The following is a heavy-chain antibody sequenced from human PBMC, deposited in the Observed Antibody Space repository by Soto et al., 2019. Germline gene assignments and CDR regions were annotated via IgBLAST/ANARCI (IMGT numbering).Heavy chain of an antibody. CDR1: GFTFRRHG. J-gene: IGHJ4*02. D-gene: IGHD4-17*01. CDR2: ISRDGSRQ. V-gene: IGHV3-33*01. CDR3: ARDDDYDDNGLDY. Sequence: GGSLRLSCAASGFTFRRHGMHWVRQAPGKGLDWVAVISRDGSRQYYADSVKGRFTISRDNSKNTLYLEMNSLRAEDTAVYYCARDDDYDDNGLDYWGQGTPVTVSS.